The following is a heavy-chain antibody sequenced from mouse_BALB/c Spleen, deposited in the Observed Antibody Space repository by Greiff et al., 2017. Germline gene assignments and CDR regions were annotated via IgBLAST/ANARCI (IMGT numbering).Heavy chain of an antibody. CDR2: IDPANGNT. V-gene: IGHV14-3*02. Sequence: EVKLMESGAELVKPGASVKLSCTASGFNIKDTYMHWVKQRPEQGLEWIGRIDPANGNTKYDPKFQGKATITADTSSNTAYLQLSSLTSEDTAVYYCAGGPHFDYWGQGTTLTVSS. J-gene: IGHJ2*01. CDR3: AGGPHFDY. CDR1: GFNIKDTY.